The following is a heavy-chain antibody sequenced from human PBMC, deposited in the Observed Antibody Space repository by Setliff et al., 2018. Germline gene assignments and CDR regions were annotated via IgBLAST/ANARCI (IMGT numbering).Heavy chain of an antibody. CDR3: ARCDGVYYYYMDV. CDR1: GGSFSGYY. Sequence: LSLTCAVYGGSFSGYYWSWIRQPPGKGLEWIGEINHSGSTNYNPSLKSRVTISVDTSKNQFSLKLSSVAAADTAVYYCARCDGVYYYYMDVWGKGTTVTSP. V-gene: IGHV4-34*09. CDR2: INHSGST. D-gene: IGHD3-10*01. J-gene: IGHJ6*03.